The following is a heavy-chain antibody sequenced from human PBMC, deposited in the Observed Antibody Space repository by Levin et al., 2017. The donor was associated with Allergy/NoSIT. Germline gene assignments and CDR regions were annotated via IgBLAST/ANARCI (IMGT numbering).Heavy chain of an antibody. Sequence: QAGGSLRLSCAASGFSFSSYAMSWVRQAPGKGLEWVSAISGSGGNTNYADSVKGRFTISRDNSKNTLYLQMNSLRAEDTAVYYCAKVSVRITLHYNFDYWGQGTLVTVSS. V-gene: IGHV3-23*01. CDR1: GFSFSSYA. CDR2: ISGSGGNT. D-gene: IGHD3-10*01. J-gene: IGHJ4*02. CDR3: AKVSVRITLHYNFDY.